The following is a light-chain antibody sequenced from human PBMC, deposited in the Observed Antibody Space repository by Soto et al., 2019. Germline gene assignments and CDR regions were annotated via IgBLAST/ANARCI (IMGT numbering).Light chain of an antibody. CDR3: HQDGS. V-gene: IGKV3D-15*01. Sequence: EILLTQSPATLAVSPGERATLSCRANESLSSNLVWYQKKPGQAPRLLIYGASTRATGVPARFSGSGSGTDFTLTIRSLQSEEVAFYYWHQDGSFGRGTRLEIK. CDR1: ESLSSN. CDR2: GAS. J-gene: IGKJ5*01.